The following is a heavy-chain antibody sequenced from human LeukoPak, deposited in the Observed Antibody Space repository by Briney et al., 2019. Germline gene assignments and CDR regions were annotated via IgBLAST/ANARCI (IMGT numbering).Heavy chain of an antibody. CDR1: GYTFTSYG. V-gene: IGHV1-18*01. CDR2: ISAYNGNT. D-gene: IGHD4-23*01. J-gene: IGHJ4*02. Sequence: ASVKVSCKASGYTFTSYGISWVRQAPGQGLEWMGWISAYNGNTNYAQNLQGRVTMTTDTSTSTAYMELRSLRSDDTAVYYCASDPEATVVTPVDYWGQGTLVTVSS. CDR3: ASDPEATVVTPVDY.